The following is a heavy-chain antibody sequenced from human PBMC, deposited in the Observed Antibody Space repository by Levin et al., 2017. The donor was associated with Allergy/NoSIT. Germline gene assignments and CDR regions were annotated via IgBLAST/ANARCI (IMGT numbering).Heavy chain of an antibody. V-gene: IGHV7-4-1*02. CDR3: ERVPRYCSGGSCDSVDY. CDR2: INTNTGNP. Sequence: GASVKVSCKASGYTFTNYAMNWVRQTPGQGLEWMGWINTNTGNPTYAQGFTGRFVFSLDTSVSTAYLQISSLKAEDTAVYFCERVPRYCSGGSCDSVDYWGQGTLVTVSS. J-gene: IGHJ4*02. D-gene: IGHD2-15*01. CDR1: GYTFTNYA.